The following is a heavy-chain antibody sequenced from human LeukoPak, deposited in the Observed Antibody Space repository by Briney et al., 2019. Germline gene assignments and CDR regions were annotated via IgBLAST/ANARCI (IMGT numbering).Heavy chain of an antibody. Sequence: VKVSCKASGGTFSSYAISWVRQAPGQGLEWMGGIIPIFGTANYAQKFQGRVTITADKSTSTAYMELSSLRSEDTAVYYYATGGYCSSTSCYANDYWGQGTLVTVSS. D-gene: IGHD2-2*01. V-gene: IGHV1-69*13. CDR3: ATGGYCSSTSCYANDY. CDR1: GGTFSSYA. CDR2: IIPIFGTA. J-gene: IGHJ4*02.